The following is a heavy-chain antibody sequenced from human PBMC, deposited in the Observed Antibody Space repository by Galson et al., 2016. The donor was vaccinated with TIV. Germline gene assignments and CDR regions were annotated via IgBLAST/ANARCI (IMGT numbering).Heavy chain of an antibody. J-gene: IGHJ4*02. CDR2: ISYSGSA. CDR3: ARWYGSGHDG. D-gene: IGHD6-19*01. V-gene: IGHV4-39*07. Sequence: SETLSLTCSVSGGSISSSSYRWGWIRQPPGKGLEWIGSISYSGSAYSNPSLKSRVTISLDTSRNQVSLRGTSVTAADTAGYYRARWYGSGHDGWGQGTLVIVSS. CDR1: GGSISSSSYR.